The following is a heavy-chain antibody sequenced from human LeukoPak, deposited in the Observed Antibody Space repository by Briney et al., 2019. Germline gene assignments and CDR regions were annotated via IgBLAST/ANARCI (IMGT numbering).Heavy chain of an antibody. CDR3: ARDRDYGDYLRAFDI. J-gene: IGHJ3*02. Sequence: ASVKVSCKASGGTFSSYAISWVRQAPGQGLEWMGWIIPIFGTANYAQKFQGRVTITTDESTSTAYMELSSLRSEDTAVYYCARDRDYGDYLRAFDIWGQGTMVTVSS. D-gene: IGHD4-17*01. CDR1: GGTFSSYA. V-gene: IGHV1-69*05. CDR2: IIPIFGTA.